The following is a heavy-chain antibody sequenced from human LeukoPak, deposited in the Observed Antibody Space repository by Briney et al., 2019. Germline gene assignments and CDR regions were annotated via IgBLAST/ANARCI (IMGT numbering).Heavy chain of an antibody. CDR2: INPSGGST. J-gene: IGHJ4*02. D-gene: IGHD3-10*01. V-gene: IGHV1-46*01. CDR1: GYTFTSYY. CDR3: ARDFAYGSGSTHFDY. Sequence: ASVKVSCKASGYTFTSYYMHWVRQAPGQGLEWMVIINPSGGSTNYAQKFQGRVTMTRDTSTSTVYMELSSLRSEDTAVYYCARDFAYGSGSTHFDYWGQGTLVTVSS.